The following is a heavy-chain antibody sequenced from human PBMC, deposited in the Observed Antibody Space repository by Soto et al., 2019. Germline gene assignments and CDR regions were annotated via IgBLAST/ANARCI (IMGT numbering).Heavy chain of an antibody. D-gene: IGHD2-15*01. V-gene: IGHV3-30*18. CDR3: AKDIRKGYCSGGSCSRSYSFHS. CDR1: GFTFSSYG. Sequence: QVQLVESGGGVVQPGRSLRLSCAASGFTFSSYGMHWVRQAPGKGLEWVAVISYDGSNKYYADSVKGRFTISRDNSKNSLYRKMNGLRVEGTAVYYCAKDIRKGYCSGGSCSRSYSFHSWGQGPLVTVS. J-gene: IGHJ4*02. CDR2: ISYDGSNK.